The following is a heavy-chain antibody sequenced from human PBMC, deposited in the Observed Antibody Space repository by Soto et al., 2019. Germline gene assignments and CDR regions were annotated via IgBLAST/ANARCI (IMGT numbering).Heavy chain of an antibody. CDR2: ISGSGGST. J-gene: IGHJ4*02. CDR3: AKSRYYYDSSGYLY. D-gene: IGHD3-22*01. CDR1: GFTFPSYW. V-gene: IGHV3-23*01. Sequence: QPGGSLRLFCAASGFTFPSYWMSWVRQAPGKGLEWVAAISGSGGSTYYEDSVKGLFTISRDNSKNTLYLQMNSLRAEDTAVYYCAKSRYYYDSSGYLYWGQGSLVTVSS.